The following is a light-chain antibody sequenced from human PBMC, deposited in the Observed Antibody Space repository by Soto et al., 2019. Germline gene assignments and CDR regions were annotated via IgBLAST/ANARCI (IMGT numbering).Light chain of an antibody. CDR3: QQSYSTPIT. CDR2: AAS. J-gene: IGKJ5*01. V-gene: IGKV1-39*01. Sequence: DIQMTQSPSSLSASVGDRVTITCRASLSIRSYLNWYQQKPGRAPKLLLYAASSLQSGVPSRFSGSGSGTDFTLTISSLQTEDFATYYCQQSYSTPITFGQGTRLEIK. CDR1: LSIRSY.